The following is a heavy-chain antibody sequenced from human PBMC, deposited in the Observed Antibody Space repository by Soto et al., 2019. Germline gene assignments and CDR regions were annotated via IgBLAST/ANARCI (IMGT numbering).Heavy chain of an antibody. J-gene: IGHJ6*02. V-gene: IGHV3-30*18. CDR2: ISYDGSNK. Sequence: GGSLRLSCAASGFTFSSYGMHWVRQAPGKGLEWVAVISYDGSNKYYADSVKGRFTISGDNSKNTLYLQMNSLRAEDTAVYYCAKDSHPYYYDSSGPSYGMDVWGQGTTVTVSS. CDR3: AKDSHPYYYDSSGPSYGMDV. D-gene: IGHD3-22*01. CDR1: GFTFSSYG.